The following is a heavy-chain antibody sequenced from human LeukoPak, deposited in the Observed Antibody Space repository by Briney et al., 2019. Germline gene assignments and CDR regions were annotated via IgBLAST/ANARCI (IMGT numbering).Heavy chain of an antibody. V-gene: IGHV1-2*02. CDR1: GYTFTGYY. Sequence: ASVKVSCKASGYTFTGYYMHWVRQAPGQGLEWMGWINPNSGGTNYARKFQGRVTMTRDTSISTAYMELSRLRSDDTAVYYCARVKGEYCTNGVCYNIQNGRSFDYWGQGTLVTVSS. CDR2: INPNSGGT. D-gene: IGHD2-8*01. J-gene: IGHJ4*02. CDR3: ARVKGEYCTNGVCYNIQNGRSFDY.